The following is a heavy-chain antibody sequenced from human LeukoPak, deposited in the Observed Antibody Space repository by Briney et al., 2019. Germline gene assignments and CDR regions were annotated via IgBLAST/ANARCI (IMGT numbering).Heavy chain of an antibody. CDR3: ARATDNGDIDY. CDR2: IYYSGST. J-gene: IGHJ4*02. D-gene: IGHD4-17*01. Sequence: SETLSLTCTVSGGSISSSSYYWGWIRQPPGKGLEWIGYIYYSGSTNYNPSLKSRVTISVDTSKNQFSLKLSSVTAADTAVYYCARATDNGDIDYWGQGTLVTVSS. V-gene: IGHV4-61*05. CDR1: GGSISSSSYY.